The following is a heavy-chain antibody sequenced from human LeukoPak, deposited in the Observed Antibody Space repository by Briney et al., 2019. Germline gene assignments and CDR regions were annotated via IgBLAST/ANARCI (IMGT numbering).Heavy chain of an antibody. CDR2: IIPIFGTA. J-gene: IGHJ4*02. V-gene: IGHV1-69*13. CDR3: ARGSDSSSWYFRFDY. D-gene: IGHD6-13*01. Sequence: GASVKVSCKASGGTFSSYAISWVRQAPGQGLEWMGGIIPIFGTANYAQKFQGRVTITADESTSTAYMELSSLRSEDTAVYYCARGSDSSSWYFRFDYWGQGTLVTVSS. CDR1: GGTFSSYA.